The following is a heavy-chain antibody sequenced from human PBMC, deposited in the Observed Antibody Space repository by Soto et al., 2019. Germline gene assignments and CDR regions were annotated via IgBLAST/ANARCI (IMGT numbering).Heavy chain of an antibody. CDR1: GGTFRTYA. Sequence: QVQLLQSGAEVKKPGSSVRVSCEASGGTFRTYAISWVRQAPGQGLEWMGEIIPIFGTVNYAQKFQGRVKIPADEYTTTVYMDLRSLRSEDTAVYYCAKGAVAGTPTSYYYYGMDVWGQGTTVTVSS. CDR2: IIPIFGTV. D-gene: IGHD6-19*01. V-gene: IGHV1-69*12. CDR3: AKGAVAGTPTSYYYYGMDV. J-gene: IGHJ6*02.